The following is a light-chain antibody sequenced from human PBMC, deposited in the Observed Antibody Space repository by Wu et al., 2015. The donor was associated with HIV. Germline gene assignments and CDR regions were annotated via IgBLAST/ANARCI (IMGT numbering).Light chain of an antibody. CDR1: QSVSSN. Sequence: EIVMTQSPATLSVSPGERATLSCRASQSVSSNLAWYQQKPGQAPRLLIYGASTRATGIPARFSGSGSGTEFTLTISSLQSEDFAVYYCQQYNNWPLGTFGQGYQGGNQT. V-gene: IGKV3-15*01. CDR2: GAS. J-gene: IGKJ1*01. CDR3: QQYNNWPLGT.